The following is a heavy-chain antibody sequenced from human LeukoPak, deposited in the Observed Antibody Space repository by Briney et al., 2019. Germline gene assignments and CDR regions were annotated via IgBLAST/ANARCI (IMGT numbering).Heavy chain of an antibody. Sequence: PGGSLRLSCAASGFTFNCAMSWVRQAPGKGLEWVSLISGSGGSTYYADSVKGRFTISRDNGKNTLSLQMNSLRAEDTALYYCAKERVTTTTFDYWGRGTLVTVSS. CDR3: AKERVTTTTFDY. D-gene: IGHD4-11*01. CDR2: ISGSGGST. J-gene: IGHJ4*02. CDR1: GFTFNCA. V-gene: IGHV3-23*01.